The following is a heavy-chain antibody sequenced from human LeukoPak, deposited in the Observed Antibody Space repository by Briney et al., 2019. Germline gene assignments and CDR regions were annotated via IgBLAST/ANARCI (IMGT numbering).Heavy chain of an antibody. D-gene: IGHD7-27*01. CDR2: IGAGGDHI. CDR1: GFTFSNYA. J-gene: IGHJ4*02. Sequence: PGGSLRLSCAASGFTFSNYAMTWTRQAPGKGLEWVAVIGAGGDHIHYADSVKGRFTISRDNSKNTLSLQMNSLRAEDTAVYYCEKYMQTGDPFDYWGQGTLVAVSS. V-gene: IGHV3-23*01. CDR3: EKYMQTGDPFDY.